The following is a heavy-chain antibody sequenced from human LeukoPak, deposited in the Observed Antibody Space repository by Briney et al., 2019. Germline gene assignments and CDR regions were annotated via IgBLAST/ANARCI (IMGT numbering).Heavy chain of an antibody. J-gene: IGHJ6*02. Sequence: SQTLSLTCTVSGGSISSGDDYWSWIRQPPGKGLEWIGYIYNSVRTNYNPSLKSRVTISVDTSKNQLSLKLSSVTAADTAVYFCVRDLVATIDHYYYGMDVWGQGTTVTVSS. CDR3: VRDLVATIDHYYYGMDV. CDR2: IYNSVRT. V-gene: IGHV4-61*08. D-gene: IGHD5-12*01. CDR1: GGSISSGDDY.